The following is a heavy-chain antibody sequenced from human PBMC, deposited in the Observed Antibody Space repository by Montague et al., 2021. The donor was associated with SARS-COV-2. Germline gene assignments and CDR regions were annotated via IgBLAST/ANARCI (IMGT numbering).Heavy chain of an antibody. Sequence: SLRLSCAVSGFSFSNSWMSWVRQAPGKGLEWVANVSPDEKEKKYVDSVKGRFTTSRDNTRNSLYLQMNSLRVEDTAVYYCARDPHYGALDYWGQGTLVTVSS. CDR3: ARDPHYGALDY. D-gene: IGHD4-17*01. CDR2: VSPDEKEK. V-gene: IGHV3-7*01. J-gene: IGHJ4*02. CDR1: GFSFSNSW.